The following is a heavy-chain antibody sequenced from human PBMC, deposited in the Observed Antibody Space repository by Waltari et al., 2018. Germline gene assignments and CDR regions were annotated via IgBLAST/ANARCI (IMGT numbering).Heavy chain of an antibody. J-gene: IGHJ5*02. Sequence: EVQLLESGGGLVQPGGSLTLSCVVPGSPFSCYAMSRVRQVPGKGLDWVSAIGSPGGKTYYADSVKGRFTISRDSSKNTLYLQMNSLRVEDTAVYYCAKEVWQQVVKLVGWFDPWGQGTLVTVSS. D-gene: IGHD6-13*01. CDR1: GSPFSCYA. V-gene: IGHV3-23*01. CDR2: IGSPGGKT. CDR3: AKEVWQQVVKLVGWFDP.